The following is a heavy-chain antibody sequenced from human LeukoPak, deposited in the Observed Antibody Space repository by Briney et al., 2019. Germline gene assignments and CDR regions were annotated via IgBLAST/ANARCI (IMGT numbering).Heavy chain of an antibody. V-gene: IGHV1-3*01. CDR1: GYTFSRYA. J-gene: IGHJ5*02. CDR3: ARVGTTGTTWWFDP. Sequence: ASVKVSCKASGYTFSRYALHWVRQAPGQSLEWMGWINAGNGNTEYSQKFQGRVTITWDTSASTAYMELSILRSEDTAVYYCARVGTTGTTWWFDPWGQGTLVTVSS. D-gene: IGHD1-1*01. CDR2: INAGNGNT.